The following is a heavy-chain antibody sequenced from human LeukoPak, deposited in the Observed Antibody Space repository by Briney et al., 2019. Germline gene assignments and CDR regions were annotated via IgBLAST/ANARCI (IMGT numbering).Heavy chain of an antibody. CDR1: GGTFSSYA. V-gene: IGHV1-69*06. CDR3: ARVLGSTMVRGVINWFDP. CDR2: IIPIFGTA. Sequence: SVKVSCKASGGTFSSYAISWVRQAPGQGLEWMGGIIPIFGTANYAQKFQGRVTITADKSTSTAYMELSSLRSEDTAVYYCARVLGSTMVRGVINWFDPWGQGTLATVSS. J-gene: IGHJ5*02. D-gene: IGHD3-10*01.